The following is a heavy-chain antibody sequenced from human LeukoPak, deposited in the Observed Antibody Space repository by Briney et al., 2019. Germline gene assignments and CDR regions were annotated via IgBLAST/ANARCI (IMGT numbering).Heavy chain of an antibody. D-gene: IGHD6-19*01. CDR2: IRSDGTST. V-gene: IGHV3-74*01. J-gene: IGHJ4*02. CDR3: AGKLSSDWYYLDY. Sequence: AGGSLRLSCAASGFIFSNYWMHWVRQAPGKGLVWVSRIRSDGTSTTYADSVRGRFTVSRDNAKNTLYLQMYSLGVEDTAVYYCAGKLSSDWYYLDYWGQGTLVTVSS. CDR1: GFIFSNYW.